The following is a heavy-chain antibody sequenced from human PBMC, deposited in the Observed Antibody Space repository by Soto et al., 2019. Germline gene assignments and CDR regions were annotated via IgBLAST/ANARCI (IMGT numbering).Heavy chain of an antibody. Sequence: SVKVSCKASGGTFSSYAISWVRQAPGQGLEWMGGIIPIFGTANYAQKFQGRVTITADESTSTAYMELSSLRSEDTAVYYCARGDQRQKETFDYWGQGTLVTVSS. CDR1: GGTFSSYA. CDR2: IIPIFGTA. V-gene: IGHV1-69*13. J-gene: IGHJ4*02. CDR3: ARGDQRQKETFDY.